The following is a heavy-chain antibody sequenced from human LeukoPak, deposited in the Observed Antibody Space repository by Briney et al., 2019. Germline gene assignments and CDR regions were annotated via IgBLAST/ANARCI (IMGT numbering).Heavy chain of an antibody. CDR3: ARVAGSIDY. V-gene: IGHV1-8*03. CDR2: MNPNSGYT. D-gene: IGHD6-19*01. CDR1: GYTFTSYD. J-gene: IGHJ4*02. Sequence: ASVKVSCKASGYTFTSYDINWARQATGQGLEWMGWMNPNSGYTGYAQKFQGRVTITRDTSVSTAYMELSSLRSEDTAVYYCARVAGSIDYWGQGTLVTVSS.